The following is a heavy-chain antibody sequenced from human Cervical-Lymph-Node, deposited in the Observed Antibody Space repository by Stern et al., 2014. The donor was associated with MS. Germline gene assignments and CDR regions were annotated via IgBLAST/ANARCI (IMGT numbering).Heavy chain of an antibody. J-gene: IGHJ4*02. CDR3: ARDPLQWRSPIQTD. CDR1: GGTFSSYA. D-gene: IGHD2-15*01. V-gene: IGHV1-69*01. CDR2: IIPIFGTA. Sequence: VQLVESGAEVKKPGSSVKVSCKASGGTFSSYAISWVRQAPGKGLDGMGGIIPIFGTANYAQKFQGRVTITADESTSTAYMELSSLRSEDTAVYYCARDPLQWRSPIQTDWGQGTLVTVSS.